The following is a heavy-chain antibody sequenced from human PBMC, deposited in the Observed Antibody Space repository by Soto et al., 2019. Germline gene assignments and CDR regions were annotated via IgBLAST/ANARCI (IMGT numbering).Heavy chain of an antibody. Sequence: PGGSLRLSCAASGFTFSSYGMHWVRQAPGKGLEWVAVISYDGSNKYYADSVKGRFTISRDNSKNTLYLQMNSLRAEDTAVYYCAKNHVSRYRKHPHPYYSYYVMDGSGQGTTV. CDR1: GFTFSSYG. V-gene: IGHV3-30*18. J-gene: IGHJ6*02. D-gene: IGHD1-1*01. CDR3: AKNHVSRYRKHPHPYYSYYVMDG. CDR2: ISYDGSNK.